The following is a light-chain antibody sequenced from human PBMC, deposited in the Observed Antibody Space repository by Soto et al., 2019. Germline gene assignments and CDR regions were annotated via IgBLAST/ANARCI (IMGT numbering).Light chain of an antibody. CDR3: HQYGSSPLT. CDR2: GAS. J-gene: IGKJ4*01. CDR1: QSVASTY. V-gene: IGKV3-20*01. Sequence: EVVLTQSPGTLSLSPGEGATLSCRASQSVASTYLAWYQQKPGQAPRLLIYGASSRATDIPDRFSGSGSGTDFTLTISRLEPEDFAVYYCHQYGSSPLTFGGGTKVDI.